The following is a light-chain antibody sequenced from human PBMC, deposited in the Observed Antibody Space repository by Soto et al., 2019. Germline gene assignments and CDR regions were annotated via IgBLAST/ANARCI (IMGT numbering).Light chain of an antibody. CDR3: QQYMSYS. CDR1: QSVSSSS. Sequence: EIFLTQSPGTLSLSPGEIATLSFRASQSVSSSSLAWYQQKPGQAPRLLIYDASDRATGIPSRFSGSGSGTEFTLTISSLQPDDFATYYCQQYMSYSFGQGTKVDIK. CDR2: DAS. J-gene: IGKJ1*01. V-gene: IGKV3-20*01.